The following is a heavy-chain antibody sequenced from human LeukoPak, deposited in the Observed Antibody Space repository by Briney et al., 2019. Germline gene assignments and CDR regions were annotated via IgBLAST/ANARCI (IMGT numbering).Heavy chain of an antibody. CDR2: ISWDGGST. J-gene: IGHJ4*02. V-gene: IGHV3-43*01. Sequence: GGSLRLSCAASGFTLDDYTMHWVRQAPGKGLEWVSLISWDGGSTYYADSVKGRFTISRDNSKNSLYLQMNSLRTEDTALYYCAKDLGATVAHPILDYWGQGTLVTVSS. D-gene: IGHD2-15*01. CDR3: AKDLGATVAHPILDY. CDR1: GFTLDDYT.